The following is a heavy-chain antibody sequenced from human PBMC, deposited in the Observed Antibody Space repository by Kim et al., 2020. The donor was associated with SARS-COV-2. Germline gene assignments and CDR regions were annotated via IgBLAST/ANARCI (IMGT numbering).Heavy chain of an antibody. CDR1: GGSISSYY. V-gene: IGHV4-59*08. CDR3: ARHYGSGRPYFDS. D-gene: IGHD3-10*01. J-gene: IGHJ4*02. CDR2: IYYSGST. Sequence: SETLSLTCTVSGGSISSYYWSWIRQPPGKGLEWIGFIYYSGSTNYNTSLKSRGTISVDTSKNQFSLKLSSVTAADTAVFYCARHYGSGRPYFDSWGQGTLVTVSS.